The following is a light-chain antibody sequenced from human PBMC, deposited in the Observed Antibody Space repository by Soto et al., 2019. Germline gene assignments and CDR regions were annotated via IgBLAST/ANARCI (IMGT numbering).Light chain of an antibody. V-gene: IGKV1-39*01. CDR2: AAS. CDR3: QQSYRTTRT. CDR1: QSISSY. J-gene: IGKJ1*01. Sequence: IQMTQSPSSLSASVGDRVTITCRASQSISSYLNWYQQKPGKAPKLLIYAASSLQSGVPSRFSGSGSGTDFTLTISSLQHEDFATYYCQQSYRTTRTFGQGTKVDIK.